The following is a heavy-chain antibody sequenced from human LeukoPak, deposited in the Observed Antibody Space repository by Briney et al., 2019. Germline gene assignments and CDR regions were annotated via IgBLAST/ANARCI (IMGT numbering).Heavy chain of an antibody. CDR2: INSDESST. V-gene: IGHV3-74*01. Sequence: PGGSLRLSCAASGFTFNNYWMHWVRQAPGKGLVWVSRINSDESSTSYADSVKGRFTISRDNAKNTLYLQMNSLRAEDTAVYYCARASVDIVVVPAANSPFIYYYYMDVWGKGTTVTISS. CDR3: ARASVDIVVVPAANSPFIYYYYMDV. CDR1: GFTFNNYW. D-gene: IGHD2-2*03. J-gene: IGHJ6*03.